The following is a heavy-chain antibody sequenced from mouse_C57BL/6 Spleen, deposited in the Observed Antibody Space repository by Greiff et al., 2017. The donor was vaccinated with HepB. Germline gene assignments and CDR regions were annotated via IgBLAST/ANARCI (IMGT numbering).Heavy chain of an antibody. J-gene: IGHJ3*01. CDR2: INYDGSST. CDR1: GFTFSDYY. CDR3: ARAYGSSYGFAY. D-gene: IGHD1-1*01. Sequence: EVNVVESEGGLVQPGSSMKLSCTASGFTFSDYYMAWVRQVPEKGLEWVANINYDGSSTYYLDSLKSRFIISRDNAKNILYLQMSSLKSEDTATYYCARAYGSSYGFAYWGQGTLVTVSA. V-gene: IGHV5-16*01.